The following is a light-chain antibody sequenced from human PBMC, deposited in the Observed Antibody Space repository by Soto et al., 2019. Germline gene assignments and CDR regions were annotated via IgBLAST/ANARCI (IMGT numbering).Light chain of an antibody. CDR3: QTWATGIVV. Sequence: QPVLTQSPSASASLGASVKLTCTRSSGHSSYAIAWHQQQPEKGPRYLMKLNSDGSHSKGDGIPDRFSGSSSGAERYLTISSLQSEDEADYYCQTWATGIVVFGGGTKLTVL. CDR2: LNSDGSH. V-gene: IGLV4-69*01. CDR1: SGHSSYA. J-gene: IGLJ2*01.